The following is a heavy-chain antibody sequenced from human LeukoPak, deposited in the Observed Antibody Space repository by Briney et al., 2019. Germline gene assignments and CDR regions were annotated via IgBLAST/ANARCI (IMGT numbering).Heavy chain of an antibody. Sequence: GRSLRLSCAASGFTFSSYAMHWVRQAPGKGLEWVAVISYDGSNKYYADSVKGRFTISRDNSKNTLYLQMNNLRAEDTAVYYCARDRYCSSTSCYNWFDPWGQGTLVTVSS. D-gene: IGHD2-2*01. CDR3: ARDRYCSSTSCYNWFDP. CDR2: ISYDGSNK. V-gene: IGHV3-30-3*01. CDR1: GFTFSSYA. J-gene: IGHJ5*02.